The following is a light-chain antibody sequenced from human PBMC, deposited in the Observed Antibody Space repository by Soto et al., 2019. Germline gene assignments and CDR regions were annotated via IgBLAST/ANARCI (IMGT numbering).Light chain of an antibody. J-gene: IGKJ1*01. V-gene: IGKV1-5*01. CDR1: QTISNW. Sequence: DIQMTQSPSTLSASVGDRVTISCRAGQTISNWLAWYQQKPGKAPKLLIYDASSLESGVPSRFSGSGSGTEFTLTISSLQPEDFATYYCQKYNSFWTFGQGTKVDIK. CDR2: DAS. CDR3: QKYNSFWT.